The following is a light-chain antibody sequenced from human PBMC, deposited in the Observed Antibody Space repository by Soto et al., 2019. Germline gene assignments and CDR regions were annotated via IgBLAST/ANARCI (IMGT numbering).Light chain of an antibody. J-gene: IGKJ1*01. CDR3: QHYHSFTWT. CDR1: QSISYW. Sequence: DIQMTQSPSNLSASVGDRVIITCRASQSISYWLAWYQQKPGKAPKLLISDASNLESGVPSRFSGSGSGTEFTLTISSLQPDDSATYYCQHYHSFTWTFGQGTKVDIK. CDR2: DAS. V-gene: IGKV1-5*01.